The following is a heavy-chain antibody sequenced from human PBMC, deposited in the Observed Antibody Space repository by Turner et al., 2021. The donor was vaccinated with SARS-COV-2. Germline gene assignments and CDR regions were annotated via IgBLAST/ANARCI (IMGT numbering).Heavy chain of an antibody. CDR2: ISGTGGST. CDR1: GFTFSSYA. V-gene: IGHV3-23*01. CDR3: AKGKGVLMVYAIPV. J-gene: IGHJ4*02. D-gene: IGHD2-8*01. Sequence: EVHLLESGGGLVQPGGSLRLSCAAPGFTFSSYAMSWVRQAPGKGLGWVSAISGTGGSTYYADSVRGRFTISRDNSKNTLFLQMNSLRAEDAAVYYCAKGKGVLMVYAIPVWGQGTLVTVSS.